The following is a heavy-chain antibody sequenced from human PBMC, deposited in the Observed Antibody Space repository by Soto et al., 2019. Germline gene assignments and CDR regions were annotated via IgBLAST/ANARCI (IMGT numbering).Heavy chain of an antibody. CDR1: GYSFVTSG. J-gene: IGHJ4*02. V-gene: IGHV1-18*01. CDR2: ISVYNGNT. D-gene: IGHD3-22*01. CDR3: ARAGQYYDASGYAD. Sequence: QVKLVQSGTEVKKPGASIKVSCKASGYSFVTSGMTWVRQAPGQGLEWMGWISVYNGNTNYDQKLQDRVTMTTVTSTNTAYLEVRNLRSDDTAVYYCARAGQYYDASGYADWGQGTLVTVSS.